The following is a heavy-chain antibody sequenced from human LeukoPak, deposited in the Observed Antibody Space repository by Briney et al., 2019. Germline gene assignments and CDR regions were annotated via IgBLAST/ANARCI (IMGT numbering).Heavy chain of an antibody. CDR1: GGSLSSSDYY. CDR3: PRRESYYDRSRHYPGAFDI. V-gene: IGHV4-39*01. J-gene: IGHJ3*02. D-gene: IGHD3-3*01. Sequence: SETLSLTCTVSGGSLSSSDYYWGWIRQPPGKGLEWIGSIYFSGGTYYNPSLKSRVTISVDSSKNQFYLNVSCVHAADPAVYYGPRRESYYDRSRHYPGAFDIWGEGTMVTVSS. CDR2: IYFSGGT.